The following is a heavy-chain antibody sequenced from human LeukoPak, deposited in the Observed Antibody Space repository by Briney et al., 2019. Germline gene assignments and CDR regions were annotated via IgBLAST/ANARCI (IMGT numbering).Heavy chain of an antibody. J-gene: IGHJ4*02. CDR1: GGSISSYY. CDR3: ARGADSSGYYSIFYFDY. CDR2: IYYSGST. D-gene: IGHD3-22*01. Sequence: SETLSLTCTVSGGSISSYYWSWIRQPPGKGLEWIGYIYYSGSTNYNPSLKSRVTISVDTSKNQFSLKLSSVTAAGTAVYYCARGADSSGYYSIFYFDYWGQGTLVTVSS. V-gene: IGHV4-59*01.